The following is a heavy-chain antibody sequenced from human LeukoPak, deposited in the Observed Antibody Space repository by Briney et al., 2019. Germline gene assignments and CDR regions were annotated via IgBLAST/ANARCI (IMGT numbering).Heavy chain of an antibody. Sequence: GGSLRLSCAASGFNFRGQAMSWVRQGPGKGLEWVAGISGRGETTYYADSVQGRFNISRDNSKDTLFLQVNSLRAEDTAVYYCAKDVIRGSISYFESWGQGTQVAVSS. CDR3: AKDVIRGSISYFES. D-gene: IGHD3-10*01. J-gene: IGHJ4*02. CDR1: GFNFRGQA. CDR2: ISGRGETT. V-gene: IGHV3-23*01.